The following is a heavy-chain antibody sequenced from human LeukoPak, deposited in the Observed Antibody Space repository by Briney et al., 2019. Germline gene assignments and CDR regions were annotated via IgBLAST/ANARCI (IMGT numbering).Heavy chain of an antibody. J-gene: IGHJ6*03. CDR3: ARESIVVVPAGDLAYYYYYMDV. Sequence: PGGSLRLSCAASGFTFSSYSMNWVRQAPGKGLEWVSSISSSSSYIYYADSVKGRFTISRDNAKNSLYLQMNSLRAEDTAVYYCARESIVVVPAGDLAYYYYYMDVWGTGTTVTVSS. CDR2: ISSSSSYI. V-gene: IGHV3-21*01. D-gene: IGHD2-2*01. CDR1: GFTFSSYS.